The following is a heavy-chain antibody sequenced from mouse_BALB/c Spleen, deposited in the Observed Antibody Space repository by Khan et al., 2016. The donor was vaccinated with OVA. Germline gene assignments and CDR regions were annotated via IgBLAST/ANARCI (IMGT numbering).Heavy chain of an antibody. CDR3: ARTARIKY. V-gene: IGHV3-2*02. Sequence: EVQLQESGPGLVKPSQSLSLTCTVTGYSITSGYGWNWIRQFPGNKLEWMGYISYSGSTNYNPSLKSRITITRDTSKNQFFLQLNSETTEDTATYYCARTARIKYWGQGTTLTVSS. J-gene: IGHJ2*01. D-gene: IGHD1-2*01. CDR2: ISYSGST. CDR1: GYSITSGYG.